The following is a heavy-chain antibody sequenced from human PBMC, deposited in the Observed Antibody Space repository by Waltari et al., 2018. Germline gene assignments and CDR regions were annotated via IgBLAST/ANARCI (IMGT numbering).Heavy chain of an antibody. Sequence: QVQLVESGGGVVQPGGSLRLSCAASGFTFSSYGMHWVRPAPGKGLEWVAFIRYDGSNKYYADSVKGRFTISRDNSKNTLYLQMNSLRAEDTAVYYCAKGRPLWFGGYFDYWGQGTLVTVSS. CDR3: AKGRPLWFGGYFDY. D-gene: IGHD3-10*01. CDR1: GFTFSSYG. V-gene: IGHV3-30*02. CDR2: IRYDGSNK. J-gene: IGHJ4*02.